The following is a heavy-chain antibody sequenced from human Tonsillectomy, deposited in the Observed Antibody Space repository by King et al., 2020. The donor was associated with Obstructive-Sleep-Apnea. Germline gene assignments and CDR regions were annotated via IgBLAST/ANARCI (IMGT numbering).Heavy chain of an antibody. V-gene: IGHV3-48*03. CDR1: GFTFSSYS. D-gene: IGHD3-22*01. CDR2: IIGGGTTI. Sequence: QLVQSGGGLVHPGGSLRLSCAASGFTFSSYSLHWVRPAPGKGLEWLSYIIGGGTTIYYADSGKDRFTISRDNAKNSLSLQINSLSAEDTAVYFCAREGGYYDSCGYAPIFDYWGQGTLVTVSS. CDR3: AREGGYYDSCGYAPIFDY. J-gene: IGHJ4*02.